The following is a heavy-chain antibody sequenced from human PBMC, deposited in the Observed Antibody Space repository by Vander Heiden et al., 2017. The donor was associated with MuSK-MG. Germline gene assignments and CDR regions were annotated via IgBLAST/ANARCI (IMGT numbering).Heavy chain of an antibody. V-gene: IGHV3-23*01. D-gene: IGHD3-9*01. Sequence: EVQLLESGGGLVQPGGSLRLSCAASGFTFSSHAMSWVRQVPGKGLEWVSAISGSGGSTYYADSVKGRFTISRDNSKNTLYLQMNSLRAEDTAVYYCANHRIRYFDWLLSPPDYWGQGTLVTVSS. J-gene: IGHJ4*02. CDR1: GFTFSSHA. CDR2: ISGSGGST. CDR3: ANHRIRYFDWLLSPPDY.